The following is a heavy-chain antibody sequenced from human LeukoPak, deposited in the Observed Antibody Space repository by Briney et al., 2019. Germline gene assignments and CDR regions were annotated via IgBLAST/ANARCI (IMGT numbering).Heavy chain of an antibody. V-gene: IGHV1-69*05. CDR2: IIPIFGTA. Sequence: ASVTVSCKASGGTFSSYAISWVRQAPGQGLEWMGGIIPIFGTANYAQKFQGRVTITTDESTSTAYMELSSLRSEDTAVYCCARTDYSNLVDYWGQGTLVTVSS. J-gene: IGHJ4*02. D-gene: IGHD4-11*01. CDR3: ARTDYSNLVDY. CDR1: GGTFSSYA.